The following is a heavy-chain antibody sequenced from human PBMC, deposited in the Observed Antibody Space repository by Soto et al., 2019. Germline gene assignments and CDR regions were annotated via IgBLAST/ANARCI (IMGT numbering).Heavy chain of an antibody. D-gene: IGHD3-10*01. Sequence: QVQLQESGPGLVKPSETLSLTCTVSGGSISSYYWSWIWQPPGKGLEWIGYIYYSGSTNYNPSIKSRLDISLDAYNVQFSLELSYVTAADTAVYYCASSRGGYFDNWGQGTLVTVSS. CDR1: GGSISSYY. CDR3: ASSRGGYFDN. V-gene: IGHV4-59*08. CDR2: IYYSGST. J-gene: IGHJ4*02.